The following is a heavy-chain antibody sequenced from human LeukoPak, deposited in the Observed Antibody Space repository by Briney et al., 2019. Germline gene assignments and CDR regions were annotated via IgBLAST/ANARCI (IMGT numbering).Heavy chain of an antibody. Sequence: GGSLRLSCAASGFTFSTYAIIWVRQAPGKGLEWVSGISGNGGTTYNADSVKGRFTISRDNSKNTLHLKMNSLRVEDTATYYCARGRTGAGKYYFDYWGQGTVVTVSS. CDR3: ARGRTGAGKYYFDY. CDR2: ISGNGGTT. J-gene: IGHJ4*02. CDR1: GFTFSTYA. V-gene: IGHV3-23*01. D-gene: IGHD3/OR15-3a*01.